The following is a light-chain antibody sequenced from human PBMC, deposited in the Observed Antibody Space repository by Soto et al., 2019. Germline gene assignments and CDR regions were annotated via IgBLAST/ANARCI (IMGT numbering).Light chain of an antibody. J-gene: IGKJ5*01. CDR1: QSVSGN. V-gene: IGKV3-15*01. Sequence: EIVMTQSPATLSVSPGERATLSCRASQSVSGNLAWYQQKPCQAPRLLIYGASTRATGIPARFSGSGSGTDFTLTISSLQSEDFALYYCQQYNNLPPTFGEGTRLEIK. CDR2: GAS. CDR3: QQYNNLPPT.